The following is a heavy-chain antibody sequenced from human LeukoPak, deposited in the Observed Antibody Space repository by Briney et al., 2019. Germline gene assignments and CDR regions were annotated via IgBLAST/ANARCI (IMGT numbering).Heavy chain of an antibody. J-gene: IGHJ4*02. CDR3: ARYQATAVDY. V-gene: IGHV6-1*01. Sequence: SQTLSLTCAISGDSVSSNSAAWNWIRQSPSRGFEWLGRTYYRSKWYNDYAVSVKGRITINPDTSKNQFSLLLNSVNPEDTAVYYCARYQATAVDYWGQGTLVTVSS. CDR2: TYYRSKWYN. D-gene: IGHD1-1*01. CDR1: GDSVSSNSAA.